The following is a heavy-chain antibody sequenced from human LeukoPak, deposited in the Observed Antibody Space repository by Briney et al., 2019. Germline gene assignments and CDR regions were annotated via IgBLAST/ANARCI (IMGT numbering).Heavy chain of an antibody. V-gene: IGHV3-7*01. Sequence: DSVKGRFTISRDNAENSLYLQMNSLRAEDTAVYYCARVTVSSSEVIFDYWGQGSLVTVSS. D-gene: IGHD1-20*01. CDR3: ARVTVSSSEVIFDY. J-gene: IGHJ4*02.